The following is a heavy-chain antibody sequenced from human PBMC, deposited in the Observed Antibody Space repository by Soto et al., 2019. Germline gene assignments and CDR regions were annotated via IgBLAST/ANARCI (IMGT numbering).Heavy chain of an antibody. CDR3: AREAGILTSTFFDY. CDR2: MSFSGTT. J-gene: IGHJ4*02. CDR1: GASIRSYS. Sequence: LSLTCSVSGASIRSYSWSWIRQSPGKGLEWIGYMSFSGTTNYSPSLKSRVTISEDTSENELSLTLSSVTAADTAVYYCAREAGILTSTFFDYWGQGSLVTVSS. V-gene: IGHV4-59*01. D-gene: IGHD1-1*01.